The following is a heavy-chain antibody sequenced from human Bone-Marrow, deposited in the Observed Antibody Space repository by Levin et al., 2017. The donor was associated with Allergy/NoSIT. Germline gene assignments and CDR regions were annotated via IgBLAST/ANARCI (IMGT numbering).Heavy chain of an antibody. V-gene: IGHV4-59*08. D-gene: IGHD2-15*01. CDR1: NGSMSPYY. CDR3: ERHREWGSLKSGVNI. Sequence: RASETLSLTCTVSNGSMSPYYWSWIRQTPGKGLEWIAYIFYSGATNYNTSLKSRATISVDTSKNQFSLKLNSVPAADTAMYYGERHREWGSLKSGVNIWGQGTMVTVSS. J-gene: IGHJ3*02. CDR2: IFYSGAT.